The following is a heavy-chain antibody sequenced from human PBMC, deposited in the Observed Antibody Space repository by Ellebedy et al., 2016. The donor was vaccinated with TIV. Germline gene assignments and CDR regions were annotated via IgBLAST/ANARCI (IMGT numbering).Heavy chain of an antibody. CDR3: ASTPFSAGSGYHPHDY. D-gene: IGHD5-12*01. Sequence: MPSETLSLTCTVSGASISSYYWSWIRQPPGKGLEWNGYIYYNENTNYNPSLKSRVTLSVDTSKNQFSLNLNSVPATDTAVYFCASTPFSAGSGYHPHDYWGQGILVTVSS. J-gene: IGHJ4*02. CDR1: GASISSYY. CDR2: IYYNENT. V-gene: IGHV4-59*08.